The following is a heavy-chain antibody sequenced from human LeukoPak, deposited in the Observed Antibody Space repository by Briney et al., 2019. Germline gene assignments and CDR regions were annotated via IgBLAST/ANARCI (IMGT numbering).Heavy chain of an antibody. V-gene: IGHV4-39*07. CDR1: GGSISSSSYY. J-gene: IGHJ4*02. CDR2: IYHSGST. CDR3: AKAGAVVVVAAKYFDD. D-gene: IGHD2-15*01. Sequence: SETLSLTCTVSGGSISSSSYYWGWIRQPPGKGLEWIGSIYHSGSTYYNPSLKRRVTISVDTSKNQFYLKLSPVTAADTAVYYCAKAGAVVVVAAKYFDDWGQGTLVTASS.